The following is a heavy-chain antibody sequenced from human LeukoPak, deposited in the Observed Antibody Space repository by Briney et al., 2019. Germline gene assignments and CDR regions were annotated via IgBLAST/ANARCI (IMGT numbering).Heavy chain of an antibody. V-gene: IGHV4-4*07. J-gene: IGHJ6*03. CDR2: IYTSGST. CDR1: GGSISSYY. CDR3: ARIYCGGDCRGYYYHYYMDV. Sequence: SETLSLTCTVSGGSISSYYWSWIRQPARKGLEWIGRIYTSGSTKYNPSLKSRVTISVDTSKNQFSLKLSSVTAADTAVYYCARIYCGGDCRGYYYHYYMDVWGKGTTVTISS. D-gene: IGHD2-21*02.